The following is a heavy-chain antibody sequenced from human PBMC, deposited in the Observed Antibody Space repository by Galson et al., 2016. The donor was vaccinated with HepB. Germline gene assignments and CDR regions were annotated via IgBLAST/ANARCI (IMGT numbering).Heavy chain of an antibody. CDR1: GFSLSTSGVS. CDR3: ASRRGSGYDPYYLVY. V-gene: IGHV2-5*02. Sequence: PALVKPPQTLTLTCTFSGFSLSTSGVSVAWFRQPPGKALEWLALIYWDDAERYSTSLNNRLTITKDTSKNQVVLRMANMDPVDTGSFYCASRRGSGYDPYYLVYWGQGTLVTVSA. D-gene: IGHD5-12*01. J-gene: IGHJ4*02. CDR2: IYWDDAE.